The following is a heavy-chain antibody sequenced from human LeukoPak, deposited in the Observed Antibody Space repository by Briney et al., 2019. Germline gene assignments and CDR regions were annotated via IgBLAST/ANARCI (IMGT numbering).Heavy chain of an antibody. V-gene: IGHV1-46*03. CDR2: INPSGGST. J-gene: IGHJ4*02. Sequence: ASVKVSCKASGYTFTSYYIHWVRQAPGQGLEWMGIINPSGGSTSYAQKFQGRVTMTRDTSTSTVYMELSSLRSEDTAVYYCAREDWNDVKEGLEGYWGQGTLVTVSS. CDR3: AREDWNDVKEGLEGY. CDR1: GYTFTSYY. D-gene: IGHD1-1*01.